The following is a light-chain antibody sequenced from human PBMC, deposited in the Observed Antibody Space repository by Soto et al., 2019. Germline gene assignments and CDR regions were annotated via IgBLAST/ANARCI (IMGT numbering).Light chain of an antibody. CDR2: AAS. J-gene: IGKJ1*01. CDR1: QGISNY. Sequence: IQMTQSPSAMSASLVDRVNITCRASQGISNYLAWFQLKPGKVPKRLMYAASTLQSGVPSRFSGSGSGTEFTLTISSLQPEDSATYYCLRHDLYPWTFGQGTKV. CDR3: LRHDLYPWT. V-gene: IGKV1-17*03.